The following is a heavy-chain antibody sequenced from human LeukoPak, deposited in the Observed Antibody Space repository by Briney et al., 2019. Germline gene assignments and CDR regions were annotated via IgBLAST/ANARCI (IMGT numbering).Heavy chain of an antibody. CDR1: GFTFSSYA. J-gene: IGHJ4*02. V-gene: IGHV3-23*01. Sequence: GGSLRLSCAASGFTFSSYAMSWVRQAPGKGLEWVSAISGSGGSTYYADSVKGRFTISRDNSKNTLYLQMNSLRAEDTAVYYCANAEYVWGTFYYFDHWGQGTLVTVSS. D-gene: IGHD3-16*01. CDR2: ISGSGGST. CDR3: ANAEYVWGTFYYFDH.